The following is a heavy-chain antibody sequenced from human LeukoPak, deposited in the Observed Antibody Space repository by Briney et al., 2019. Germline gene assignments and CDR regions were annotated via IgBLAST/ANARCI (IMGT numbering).Heavy chain of an antibody. CDR3: ARDSRIAAAGPYYYGMDV. J-gene: IGHJ6*02. D-gene: IGHD6-13*01. Sequence: GGSLRLSCAASGFTVSSNYMSWVRQAPGKGLEWVSVIYSGGSTYYADSVKGRFTISRDNSKNTLYLQMNSLRAEDTAVYYCARDSRIAAAGPYYYGMDVWGQGTTVTVSS. CDR2: IYSGGST. CDR1: GFTVSSNY. V-gene: IGHV3-53*01.